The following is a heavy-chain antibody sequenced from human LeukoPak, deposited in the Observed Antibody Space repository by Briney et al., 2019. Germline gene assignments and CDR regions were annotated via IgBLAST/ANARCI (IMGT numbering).Heavy chain of an antibody. V-gene: IGHV3-66*01. CDR1: GVTVSSNY. J-gene: IGHJ3*02. CDR3: AKWGRDLDAFDI. CDR2: IYSGGST. Sequence: GGSLRLSCAASGVTVSSNYMSWVRQAPGKGLEWVSVIYSGGSTYYADSVKGRFTISRDNSKNTLYLQMNSLRAEDTAVYYCAKWGRDLDAFDIWGQGTMVTVSS. D-gene: IGHD3-16*01.